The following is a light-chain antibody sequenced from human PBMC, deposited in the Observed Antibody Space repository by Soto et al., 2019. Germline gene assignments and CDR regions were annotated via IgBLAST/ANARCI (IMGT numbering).Light chain of an antibody. CDR1: QSISSY. J-gene: IGKJ2*01. CDR3: QQRSNGPSYT. Sequence: EIVLTQSPATLSLSPGERATLSCRASQSISSYLAWYQQTPGQAPRLLIYDASSRATGIPARFSGSGSGTDFTLTISSLEPEDFAVYYCQQRSNGPSYTFGQGTQVEIK. CDR2: DAS. V-gene: IGKV3-11*01.